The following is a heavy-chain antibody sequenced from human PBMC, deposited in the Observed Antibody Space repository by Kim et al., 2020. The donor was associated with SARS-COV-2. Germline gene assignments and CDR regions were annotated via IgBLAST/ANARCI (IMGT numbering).Heavy chain of an antibody. J-gene: IGHJ2*01. V-gene: IGHV1-2*05. D-gene: IGHD4-17*01. Sequence: ASVKVSCKASGYTFTGYYMHWVRQAPGQGLEWMGRINPNSGGTNYAQKFQGRVTMTRDTSISTAYMELSRLRSDDTVVYYCARGARATVVTPRHWYFDLWGRGTLVTVSS. CDR3: ARGARATVVTPRHWYFDL. CDR2: INPNSGGT. CDR1: GYTFTGYY.